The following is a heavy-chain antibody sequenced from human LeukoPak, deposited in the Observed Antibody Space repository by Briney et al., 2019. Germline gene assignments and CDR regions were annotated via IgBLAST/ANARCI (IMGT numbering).Heavy chain of an antibody. CDR2: ISGGGGTT. D-gene: IGHD6-19*01. Sequence: GGSLRLSCAASGFTFSNYAMSWVRQAPGKGLEWVSTISGGGGTTYYADSVKGRFTISGDNSKSTLYLQLDSLRAEDTALYYCAKYETWTSGRYFDYWGQGTLVTVSS. J-gene: IGHJ4*02. CDR1: GFTFSNYA. V-gene: IGHV3-23*01. CDR3: AKYETWTSGRYFDY.